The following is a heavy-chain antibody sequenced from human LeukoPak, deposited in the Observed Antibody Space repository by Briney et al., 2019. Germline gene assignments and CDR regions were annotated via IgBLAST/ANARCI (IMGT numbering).Heavy chain of an antibody. V-gene: IGHV4-30-2*01. D-gene: IGHD3-3*01. J-gene: IGHJ4*02. Sequence: PSQTLSLTCTVSGGSISSGGYYWSWIRQPPGKGLEWIGYIYHSGSTYYNPSLKSRVTISVDRSKNQFSLKLSSVTAADTAVYYCARAEVDYDFWSGYYGGYFDYWGQGTLVTVSS. CDR3: ARAEVDYDFWSGYYGGYFDY. CDR1: GGSISSGGYY. CDR2: IYHSGST.